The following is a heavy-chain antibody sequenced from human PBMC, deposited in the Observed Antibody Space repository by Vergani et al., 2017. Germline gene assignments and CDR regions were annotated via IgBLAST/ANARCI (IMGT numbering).Heavy chain of an antibody. D-gene: IGHD3-9*01. CDR2: ISYDGSNK. Sequence: QVQLVESGGGVVQPGRSLRLSCAASGFTFSSYAMHWVRQAPGKGLEWVAVISYDGSNKHYADSVKGRFTISRDNSKNTLYLQMNSLRAEDTAVYYCARGELRYFDWLPRYYYYGMDVWGQGTTVTVSS. CDR3: ARGELRYFDWLPRYYYYGMDV. J-gene: IGHJ6*02. V-gene: IGHV3-30-3*01. CDR1: GFTFSSYA.